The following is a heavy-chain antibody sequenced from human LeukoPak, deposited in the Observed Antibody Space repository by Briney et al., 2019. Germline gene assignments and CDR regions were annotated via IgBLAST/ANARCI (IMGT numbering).Heavy chain of an antibody. D-gene: IGHD1-1*01. Sequence: PRGSLRLSCSASGFTLSNYWMHWVRHARGKGLVWVARLHSNGAFTTYADSVKGRFTISRDTAKNTLYLQMNSLRVEDTAVYYCARDHNYAFDNWGQGTLVTVSS. V-gene: IGHV3-74*01. CDR3: ARDHNYAFDN. CDR1: GFTLSNYW. CDR2: LHSNGAFT. J-gene: IGHJ4*02.